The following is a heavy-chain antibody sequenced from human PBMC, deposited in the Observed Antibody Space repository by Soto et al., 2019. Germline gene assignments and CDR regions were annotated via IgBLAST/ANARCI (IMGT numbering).Heavy chain of an antibody. D-gene: IGHD1-26*01. CDR1: VGSITSHY. J-gene: IGHJ3*02. Sequence: LSLTCSVSVGSITSHYWNWVRQPPGKGLEWIGNIYHSGSTTYNPSLKSRVTISADTSKNQFSLKVTSVTAADTAVYYCARDGISGSYASGGFDIWGQGTMVTVSS. CDR2: IYHSGST. V-gene: IGHV4-59*11. CDR3: ARDGISGSYASGGFDI.